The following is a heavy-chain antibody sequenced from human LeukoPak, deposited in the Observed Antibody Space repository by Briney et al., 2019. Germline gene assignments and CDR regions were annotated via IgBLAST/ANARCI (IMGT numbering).Heavy chain of an antibody. CDR3: SRVLSRCELRERVFAN. J-gene: IGHJ4*02. Sequence: ASVKVSCKASGYTFTGYYMHWVRQAPGQGLEWMGWINPNSGGTNYAQKSQGRVTMTRDTSISTAYMQLSRLRSDDTAVYYWSRVLSRCELRERVFANSGQGTLVTVSS. CDR2: INPNSGGT. CDR1: GYTFTGYY. V-gene: IGHV1-2*02. D-gene: IGHD1-26*01.